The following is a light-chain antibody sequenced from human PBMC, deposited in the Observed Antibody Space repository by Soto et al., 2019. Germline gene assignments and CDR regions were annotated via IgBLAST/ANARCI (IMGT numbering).Light chain of an antibody. CDR3: QQSYATVRT. CDR2: AAS. J-gene: IGKJ4*01. V-gene: IGKV1-39*01. CDR1: QGISTV. Sequence: DIQMTQSPSSLSTSVGDRVTITCRASQGISTVLHWYQQKPGKAPRLLIYAASRLQSGVPARFSGSGAETDFTLTISSLQPEDFGIYYCQQSYATVRTFGGGTKVDIK.